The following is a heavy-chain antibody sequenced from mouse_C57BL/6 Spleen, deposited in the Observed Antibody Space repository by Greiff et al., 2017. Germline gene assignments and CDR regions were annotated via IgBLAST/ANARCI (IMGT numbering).Heavy chain of an antibody. CDR3: ARYDGYYWWFDD. V-gene: IGHV1-18*01. J-gene: IGHJ1*03. Sequence: EVQLQESGPELVKPGASVKIPCKASGYTFTDYNMDWVKQSPGKSLEWIGDINPNNGGTIYNQKFKGKATLTVDKSSSTAYMELRSLTSEDTAVYYCARYDGYYWWFDDWGTGTTVTVSS. CDR1: GYTFTDYN. CDR2: INPNNGGT. D-gene: IGHD2-3*01.